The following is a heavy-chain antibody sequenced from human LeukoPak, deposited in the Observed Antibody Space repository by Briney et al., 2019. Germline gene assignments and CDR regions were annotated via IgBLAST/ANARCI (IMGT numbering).Heavy chain of an antibody. CDR1: GYIFTDYW. Sequence: GESLKTSCKGSGYIFTDYWIGWVRQMPGKGLECMGIIYPGDSDTTYSPAFQGQVTISADKSISTAYLQWNSLKASDTAIYYCARGRLYNIYQYYFDYWGQGTLVTVSS. CDR2: IYPGDSDT. J-gene: IGHJ4*02. V-gene: IGHV5-51*01. CDR3: ARGRLYNIYQYYFDY. D-gene: IGHD2-2*01.